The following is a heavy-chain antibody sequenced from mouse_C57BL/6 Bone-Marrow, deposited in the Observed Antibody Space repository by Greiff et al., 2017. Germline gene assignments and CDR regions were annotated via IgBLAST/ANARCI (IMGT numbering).Heavy chain of an antibody. CDR3: ARHDYDGGFAY. CDR2: ISNGGGST. Sequence: EVQVVESGGGLVQPGGSLKLSCAASGFTFSDYYMYWVRQTPEKRLEWVAYISNGGGSTYYPDTVKGRFTISRDNAKNTLYLQMSRLKSEDTAMYCCARHDYDGGFAYWGQGTLVTVSA. J-gene: IGHJ3*01. D-gene: IGHD2-4*01. CDR1: GFTFSDYY. V-gene: IGHV5-12*01.